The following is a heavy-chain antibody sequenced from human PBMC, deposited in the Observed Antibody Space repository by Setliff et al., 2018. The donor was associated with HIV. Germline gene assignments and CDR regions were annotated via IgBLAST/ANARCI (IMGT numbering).Heavy chain of an antibody. Sequence: SETLSLTCTVSGVSINSGDYYWTWIRHHPGKGLEWIGYIYYSGSTNYNPSLKSRVIISVDSSKNQFFLKLTSVTAADTAMYYCARVSQDLLGAFDIWGQGTMVTVSS. CDR1: GVSINSGDYY. CDR2: IYYSGST. D-gene: IGHD7-27*01. V-gene: IGHV4-31*03. J-gene: IGHJ3*02. CDR3: ARVSQDLLGAFDI.